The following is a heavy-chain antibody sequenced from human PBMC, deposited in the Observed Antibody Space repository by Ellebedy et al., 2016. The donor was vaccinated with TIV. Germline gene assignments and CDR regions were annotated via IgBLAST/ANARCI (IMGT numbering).Heavy chain of an antibody. CDR3: ARDTYRGHDY. Sequence: GRFTISRDNAKSALYLQMNNLRAEDTAVYYCARDTYRGHDYWGQGTLVTVSS. J-gene: IGHJ4*02. D-gene: IGHD5-12*01. V-gene: IGHV3-11*05.